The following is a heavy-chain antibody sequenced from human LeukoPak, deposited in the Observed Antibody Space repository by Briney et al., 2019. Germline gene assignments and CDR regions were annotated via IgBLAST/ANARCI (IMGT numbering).Heavy chain of an antibody. D-gene: IGHD3-22*01. CDR1: GGSISSYY. Sequence: SPSETLSLTCTVSGGSISSYYWSWIRQPPGKGLEWIGYIYYSGSTNYNPSLKSRVTISVDTSKNQFSLKLSSVTAADTAVYYCARGLTYYYDSSGYYYFDYWGQGTLVTVSS. V-gene: IGHV4-59*01. CDR2: IYYSGST. CDR3: ARGLTYYYDSSGYYYFDY. J-gene: IGHJ4*02.